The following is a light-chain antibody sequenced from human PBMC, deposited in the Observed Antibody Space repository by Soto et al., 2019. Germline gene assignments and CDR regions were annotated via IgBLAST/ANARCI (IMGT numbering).Light chain of an antibody. CDR3: QQYNNWLPWT. V-gene: IGKV3-15*01. Sequence: EIVMTQSPATLSVSPGERATLSCRASQSVSSNLAWYQQKPGQAPRHLIYGASTRATGIPARFSGSGSGTEFTLTNSSLQSEDFAVYYCQQYNNWLPWTFGQGTKVEIK. CDR2: GAS. CDR1: QSVSSN. J-gene: IGKJ1*01.